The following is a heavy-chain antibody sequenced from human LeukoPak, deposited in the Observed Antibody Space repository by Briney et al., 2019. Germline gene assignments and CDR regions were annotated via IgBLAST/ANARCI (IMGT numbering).Heavy chain of an antibody. CDR2: MYYTGST. CDR3: ARGTYYSSSGSYYNLDQ. CDR1: GGSISSYF. V-gene: IGHV4-59*12. D-gene: IGHD3-10*01. Sequence: SETLSLTCSVSGGSISSYFWSWIRQPPGKGLEWIGSMYYTGSTNYNPSLKSRVTISVDTSKTQYSLRLSSVTAADTAVYYCARGTYYSSSGSYYNLDQWGQGTLVTVSS. J-gene: IGHJ4*02.